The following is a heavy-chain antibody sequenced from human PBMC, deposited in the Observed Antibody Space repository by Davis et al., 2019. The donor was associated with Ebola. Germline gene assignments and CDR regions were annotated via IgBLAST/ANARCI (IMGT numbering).Heavy chain of an antibody. J-gene: IGHJ5*02. Sequence: SETLSLTCTVSGGSISSSNYYWGWIRQPPGKGLEWIGTIYYSGSTYYNPSLKSRVTISVDTSKNQFSLKLSSVTAADTAVYYCASVAPAAGRFDPWGQGTLVTVSS. V-gene: IGHV4-39*01. CDR2: IYYSGST. CDR3: ASVAPAAGRFDP. CDR1: GGSISSSNYY. D-gene: IGHD2-2*01.